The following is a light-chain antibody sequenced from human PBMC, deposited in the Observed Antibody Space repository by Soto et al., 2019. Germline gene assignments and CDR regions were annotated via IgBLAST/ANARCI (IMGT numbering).Light chain of an antibody. CDR3: CSYAGSYTKV. J-gene: IGLJ2*01. Sequence: QSALTQPRSVSGSPGQSVTISCTGTSSDVGAYNLVSWYQHHPGKAPKLMISDVSKRPSGVPDRFSGSKSGNTASLTISGLQAEDEADYYCCSYAGSYTKVFGGGTKLTVL. CDR2: DVS. V-gene: IGLV2-11*01. CDR1: SSDVGAYNL.